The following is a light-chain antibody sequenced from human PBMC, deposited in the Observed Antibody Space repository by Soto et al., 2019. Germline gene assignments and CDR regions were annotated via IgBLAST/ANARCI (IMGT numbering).Light chain of an antibody. Sequence: DIHLSQSPSFLSASLGERVTITCRASQAIINYLAWYQQKPGKAPKVLISAASSLQSGGPPRFSGSGSATEAALTIRSLQPEDSASYYCQQLISYPRTFGGGTKVDIK. CDR2: AAS. J-gene: IGKJ4*01. CDR3: QQLISYPRT. CDR1: QAIINY. V-gene: IGKV1-9*01.